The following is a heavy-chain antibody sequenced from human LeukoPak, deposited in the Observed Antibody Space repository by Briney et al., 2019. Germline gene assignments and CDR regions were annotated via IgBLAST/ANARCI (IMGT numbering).Heavy chain of an antibody. CDR2: ISSSGSTI. CDR1: GFTFSDYY. CDR3: ARERNLEIAVAGTIFNY. Sequence: GGSLRLSCAASGFTFSDYYMSWIRQAPGKGLEWVSYISSSGSTIYYADSVKGRFTISRDNAKNTLYLQMKSLRAEDTAVYYCARERNLEIAVAGTIFNYWGQGALVTVSS. D-gene: IGHD6-19*01. V-gene: IGHV3-11*04. J-gene: IGHJ4*02.